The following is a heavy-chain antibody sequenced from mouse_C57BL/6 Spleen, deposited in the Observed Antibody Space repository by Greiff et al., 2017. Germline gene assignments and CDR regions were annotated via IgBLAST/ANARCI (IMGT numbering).Heavy chain of an antibody. V-gene: IGHV3-6*01. CDR2: ISYAGSN. D-gene: IGHD3-2*02. Sequence: DVKLQESGPGLVKPSQSLSLTCSVTGYSITSGYYWNWIRQFPGNKLEWMGYISYAGSNNYNPSLKNRISITRDPSKNQFFLKLNSVTTEDTATYYCARVAAQVLYAMDYWGQGTSVTVSS. CDR3: ARVAAQVLYAMDY. CDR1: GYSITSGYY. J-gene: IGHJ4*01.